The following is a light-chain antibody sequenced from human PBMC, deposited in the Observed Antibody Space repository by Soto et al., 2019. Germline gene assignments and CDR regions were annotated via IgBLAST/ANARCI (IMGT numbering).Light chain of an antibody. CDR1: QNISTW. CDR2: DAS. CDR3: QQYNSYSIT. J-gene: IGKJ5*01. Sequence: DIQMTQSPSTLSASVGDRVTITCRASQNISTWLAWFQQKPGKAPNLLIYDASSLQMGVPSRFIGSESGTQITPTISSLQPDDFATYFRQQYNSYSITFGQGTRLEIK. V-gene: IGKV1-5*01.